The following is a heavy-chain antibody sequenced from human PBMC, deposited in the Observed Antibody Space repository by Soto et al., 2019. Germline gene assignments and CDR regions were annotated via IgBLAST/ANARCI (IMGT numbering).Heavy chain of an antibody. CDR3: AREEYSSSSCDY. D-gene: IGHD6-6*01. J-gene: IGHJ4*02. CDR1: GFTFSSYG. V-gene: IGHV3-33*01. Sequence: QVQLVESGGGVVQPGRSLRLSCAASGFTFSSYGMHWVRQAPGKGLEWVAVIWYDGSNKYYADSVKGRFTISRDNSKTELYLQMNSLRAEDRAVYYCAREEYSSSSCDYWGQGTLVTVSS. CDR2: IWYDGSNK.